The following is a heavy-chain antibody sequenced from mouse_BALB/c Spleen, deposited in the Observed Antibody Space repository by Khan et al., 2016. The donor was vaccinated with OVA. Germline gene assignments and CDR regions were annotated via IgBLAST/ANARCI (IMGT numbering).Heavy chain of an antibody. V-gene: IGHV1S135*01. D-gene: IGHD1-1*01. CDR2: IDPYNGGT. Sequence: EVQLQQSGPELVKPGTSVKVSCKASDYSFTDYNMFWVKQSLGKSLEWIGYIDPYNGGTNYNQKFEGKATLTVDKSSSTAFMHLNSLTSEDSAVFYCALIYYFGTWFDYWGQGTTLTVSA. CDR3: ALIYYFGTWFDY. CDR1: DYSFTDYN. J-gene: IGHJ2*01.